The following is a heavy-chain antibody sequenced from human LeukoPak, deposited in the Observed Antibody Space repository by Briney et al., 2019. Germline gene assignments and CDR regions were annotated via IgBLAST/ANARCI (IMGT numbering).Heavy chain of an antibody. CDR3: AKRGTVVVAATDY. Sequence: GGSLRLSCAASGFTFSSYAMSWVRPAPGKGLDWVSAISGRGGSTYYADSVKGRFTISRDNSKNTLYLQMNSLRAEDTAVYYCAKRGTVVVAATDYWGQGTLVTVSS. CDR1: GFTFSSYA. J-gene: IGHJ4*02. V-gene: IGHV3-23*01. CDR2: ISGRGGST. D-gene: IGHD2-15*01.